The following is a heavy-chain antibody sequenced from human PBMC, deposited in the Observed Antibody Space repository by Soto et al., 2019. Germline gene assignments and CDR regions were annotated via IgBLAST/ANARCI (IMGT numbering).Heavy chain of an antibody. CDR2: INSDGNST. V-gene: IGHV3-74*01. CDR3: ARGSTHFDY. D-gene: IGHD2-2*01. Sequence: EVQLVESGGGLVQPGGSLRLSCAASGFTFSPFWMHWVRQVPGKRPVWVSRINSDGNSTSYADSVKGRCTISRDNAQNTLYLSMNSLRAEDTAVYYCARGSTHFDYWGQGTLVTVSS. CDR1: GFTFSPFW. J-gene: IGHJ4*02.